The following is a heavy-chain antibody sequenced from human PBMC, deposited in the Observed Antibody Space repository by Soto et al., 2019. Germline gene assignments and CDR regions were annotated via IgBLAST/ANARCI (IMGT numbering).Heavy chain of an antibody. V-gene: IGHV1-24*01. D-gene: IGHD3-3*01. Sequence: EASVKVSCKVSGYTPTELSMHWVRQAPGKGLEWMGGFDPEDGETIYAQKFQGRVTMTEDTSTDTAYMELSSLRSEDTAVYYCATDRFGILDRVFDYWGQGTLVTVSS. CDR2: FDPEDGET. CDR1: GYTPTELS. CDR3: ATDRFGILDRVFDY. J-gene: IGHJ4*02.